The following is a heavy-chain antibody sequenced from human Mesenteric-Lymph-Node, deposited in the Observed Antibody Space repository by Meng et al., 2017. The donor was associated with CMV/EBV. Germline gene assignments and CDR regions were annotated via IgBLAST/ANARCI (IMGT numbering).Heavy chain of an antibody. V-gene: IGHV3-30*02. CDR2: IQYDGSNK. J-gene: IGHJ5*02. D-gene: IGHD2-21*01. Sequence: GGSLRLSCVASGFSFSSYAMHWVRQAPGKGLEWVAFIQYDGSNKYYADSVKGRFTISRDNPNYTLYRQMNSLRSEDTAVYYCAKDRLANWFDPWGQGTLVTVSS. CDR1: GFSFSSYA. CDR3: AKDRLANWFDP.